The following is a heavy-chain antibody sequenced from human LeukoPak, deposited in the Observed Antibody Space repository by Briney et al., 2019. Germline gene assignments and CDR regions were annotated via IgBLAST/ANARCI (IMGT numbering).Heavy chain of an antibody. CDR3: ARDVRIVGATTDY. CDR1: GGSISSSSYY. CDR2: IYYSGGT. V-gene: IGHV4-39*07. D-gene: IGHD1-26*01. Sequence: SETLSLTCTVSGGSISSSSYYWGWIRQPPGKGLEWIGSIYYSGGTYYNPSLKSRVTISVDTSKNQFSLKLSSVTAADTAVYYCARDVRIVGATTDYWGQGTLVTVSS. J-gene: IGHJ4*02.